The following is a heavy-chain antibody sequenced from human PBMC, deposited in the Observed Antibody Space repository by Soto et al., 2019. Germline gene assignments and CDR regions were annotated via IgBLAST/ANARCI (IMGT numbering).Heavy chain of an antibody. CDR2: IIPIFGTA. Sequence: SVKVSCKASGGTFSSYAISWVRQAPGQGLEWMGGIIPIFGTANYAQKFQGRVTITADESTSTAYMELSSLRSEDTAVYYCARDPSDYYDSGSRFDPRGQGTLVTVSS. CDR3: ARDPSDYYDSGSRFDP. J-gene: IGHJ5*02. D-gene: IGHD3-22*01. V-gene: IGHV1-69*13. CDR1: GGTFSSYA.